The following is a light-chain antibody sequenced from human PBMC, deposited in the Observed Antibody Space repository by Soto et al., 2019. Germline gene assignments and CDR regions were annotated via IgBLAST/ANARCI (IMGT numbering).Light chain of an antibody. CDR1: NIGSKS. Sequence: SYELTQPPSVSVAPGKTARITCGGNNIGSKSVHWYQQKPGQAPVLVIYYDSDRPSGIPERFSGSNSGNTATLTISRVEAGDEADYYCQVWDSSSEHRVFGGGTQLTVL. V-gene: IGLV3-21*04. CDR3: QVWDSSSEHRV. CDR2: YDS. J-gene: IGLJ3*02.